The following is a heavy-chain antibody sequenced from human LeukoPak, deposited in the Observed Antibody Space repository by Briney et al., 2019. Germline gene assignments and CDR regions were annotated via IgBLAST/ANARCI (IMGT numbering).Heavy chain of an antibody. CDR1: GLTGSHNY. CDR3: AKASHRVTILRNFQH. V-gene: IGHV3-53*01. J-gene: IGHJ1*01. D-gene: IGHD2-21*02. Sequence: PGGSLRLSCAASGLTGSHNYVSWVRQAPGKGLEWVSAIHTSGDTYYADSVKGLFTISRDNSKNTLYLQMNSLRAEDTAVYYCAKASHRVTILRNFQHWGQGTLVTVSS. CDR2: IHTSGDT.